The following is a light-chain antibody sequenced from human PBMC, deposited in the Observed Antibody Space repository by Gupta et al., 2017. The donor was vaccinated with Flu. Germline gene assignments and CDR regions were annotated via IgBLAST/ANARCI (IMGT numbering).Light chain of an antibody. J-gene: IGKJ1*01. CDR1: QSVSSSY. V-gene: IGKV3-20*01. CDR2: GAS. Sequence: EIVLTQSPGTLSLSAGERATLSCRASQSVSSSYLAWFQQKPGQAPRLLNYGASTRATGIPDRFSGSGSGTDFTLTISRLEPEDFAVYHCQHYGSSPTFGQGTKMEIK. CDR3: QHYGSSPT.